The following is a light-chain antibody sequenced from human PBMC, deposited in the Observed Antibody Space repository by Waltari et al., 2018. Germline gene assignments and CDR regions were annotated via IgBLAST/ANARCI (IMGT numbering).Light chain of an antibody. CDR1: QSVSSNY. CDR3: QQYGSSPLT. CDR2: GAS. V-gene: IGKV3-20*01. J-gene: IGKJ1*01. Sequence: VVLTQSPGTLSLSLGERVTLPCRASQSVSSNYLAWYQQKAGQAPRLLIYGASSRATGIPDRFSGSGSGTDFTLSINRLEPEDFAVYYCQQYGSSPLTFGQGTKVEIK.